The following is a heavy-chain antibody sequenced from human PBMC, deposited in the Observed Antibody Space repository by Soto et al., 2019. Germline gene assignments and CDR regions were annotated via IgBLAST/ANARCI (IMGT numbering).Heavy chain of an antibody. CDR2: ISSSGRST. V-gene: IGHV3-48*02. CDR3: AKETFFFERRTSDAARRPRWFDP. CDR1: GFTFSDFN. J-gene: IGHJ5*02. Sequence: EEQLVESGGGLVQPGGSLRLSCAASGFTFSDFNMKWVRQAPGKGLEWISYISSSGRSTYYADSVKGRFTIVRDNSNHSMVLQMNSLVDEGSAVYDCAKETFFFERRTSDAARRPRWFDPWGQGTLVTVSA. D-gene: IGHD3-3*02.